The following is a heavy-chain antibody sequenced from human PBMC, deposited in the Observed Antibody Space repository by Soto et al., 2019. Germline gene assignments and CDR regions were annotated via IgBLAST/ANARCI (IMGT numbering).Heavy chain of an antibody. J-gene: IGHJ4*02. CDR2: INYSGGT. CDR3: PRDECGYVNFDY. D-gene: IGHD5-12*01. CDR1: GATISSGGYY. Sequence: QVQLQESGPGLVKSSQTLSLTGTVSGATISSGGYYWGWIRQHAGKVLEWIGNINYSGGTYYNPSLKIRVPVALAKAKTRFSLNLSSVTSADTAVYFCPRDECGYVNFDYWGQGTLVTVSS. V-gene: IGHV4-31*03.